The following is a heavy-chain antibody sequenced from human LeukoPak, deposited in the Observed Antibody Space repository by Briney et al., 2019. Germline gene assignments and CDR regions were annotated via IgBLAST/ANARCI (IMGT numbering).Heavy chain of an antibody. Sequence: GGSLRLSCAASGFTFSSYAMSWVRQASGKGLEWVGRIKSKIEGGTIDYATPVKGRFTISRDDSKNTLYLQMNSLKTEDTAVYYCTTATVAGIYWGQGTLVIVSS. CDR3: TTATVAGIY. D-gene: IGHD6-19*01. CDR2: IKSKIEGGTI. CDR1: GFTFSSYA. V-gene: IGHV3-15*01. J-gene: IGHJ4*02.